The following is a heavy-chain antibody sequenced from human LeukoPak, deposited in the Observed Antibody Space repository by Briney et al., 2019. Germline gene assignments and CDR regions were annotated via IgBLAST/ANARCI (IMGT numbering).Heavy chain of an antibody. CDR1: GYTFTSYY. J-gene: IGHJ4*02. Sequence: ASVKVSCKASGYTFTSYYLHWVRQAPGQGLEWMGIINPSGSSSSYAQKFQGRVTMTTDTSTSTVYMGLRSLRSEDTALYYCARSMIVEGRYYFDYWGQGTLVTVSS. CDR3: ARSMIVEGRYYFDY. V-gene: IGHV1-46*01. D-gene: IGHD3-22*01. CDR2: INPSGSSS.